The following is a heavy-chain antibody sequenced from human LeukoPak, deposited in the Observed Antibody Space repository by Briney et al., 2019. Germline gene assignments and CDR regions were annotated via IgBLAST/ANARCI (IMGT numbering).Heavy chain of an antibody. J-gene: IGHJ4*02. V-gene: IGHV1-18*01. Sequence: ASVKVSCKASGYTFTSYGISWVRQAPGQGLEWMGGIIPIFGTANYAQKLQGRVTMTTDTSTSTAYMELRSLRSDDTAVYYCARGGAHYYGSGSQPFDYWGQGTLVTVSS. D-gene: IGHD3-10*01. CDR3: ARGGAHYYGSGSQPFDY. CDR1: GYTFTSYG. CDR2: IIPIFGTA.